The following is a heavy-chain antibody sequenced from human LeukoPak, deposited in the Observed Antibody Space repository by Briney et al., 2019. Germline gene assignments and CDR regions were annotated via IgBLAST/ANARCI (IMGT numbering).Heavy chain of an antibody. V-gene: IGHV3-23*01. J-gene: IGHJ2*01. CDR3: AKDRTVGASYWYFDL. CDR2: ISGSGGST. CDR1: GFTFSSYA. D-gene: IGHD1-26*01. Sequence: GGSLRLSCAASGFTFSSYAMSWVRQAPGKGLEWVSAISGSGGSTYYADSVKGRFTISRDSSKNTLFLHMNSLRVEDTAIYYCAKDRTVGASYWYFDLWGRGTLVTVSS.